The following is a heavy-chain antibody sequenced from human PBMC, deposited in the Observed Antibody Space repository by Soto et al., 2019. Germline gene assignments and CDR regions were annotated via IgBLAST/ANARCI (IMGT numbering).Heavy chain of an antibody. Sequence: GSLRLSCAASGFTFSGYAMSWVRQAPGKGLEWVSAISGSGGSTYYADSVKGRFTISRDNSKNTLYLQMNSLRAEDTAVYYCAKDPRQPLLYYFDYWGQGTLVTVSS. J-gene: IGHJ4*02. CDR1: GFTFSGYA. CDR3: AKDPRQPLLYYFDY. V-gene: IGHV3-23*01. CDR2: ISGSGGST. D-gene: IGHD2-21*02.